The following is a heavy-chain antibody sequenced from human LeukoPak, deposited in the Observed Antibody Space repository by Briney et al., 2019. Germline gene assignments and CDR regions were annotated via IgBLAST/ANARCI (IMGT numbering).Heavy chain of an antibody. CDR1: GYTFTSYG. CDR2: ISAYNGNT. J-gene: IGHJ4*02. CDR3: ARGDYDGSGSYFDY. V-gene: IGHV1-18*01. D-gene: IGHD3-10*01. Sequence: ASVKVSCKASGYTFTSYGISWVRQAPGQGLEWMGWISAYNGNTNYAQKPQGRVTMPTDTSTSTAYMELRSLRPDDTAVYYCARGDYDGSGSYFDYWGQGTLVTVSS.